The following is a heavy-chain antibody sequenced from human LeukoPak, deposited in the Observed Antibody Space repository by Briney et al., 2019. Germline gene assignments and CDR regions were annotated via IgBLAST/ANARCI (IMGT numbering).Heavy chain of an antibody. CDR2: IYNSGST. CDR1: GGSISSSSYY. CDR3: ARDYGDYNAFDI. V-gene: IGHV4-61*01. Sequence: SEALSLTCTVSGGSISSSSYYWNWIRQPPGKGLEWIGYIYNSGSTNYNPSLKSRVTISVDTSKNQFSLKLSSVTAADTAVYYCARDYGDYNAFDIWGQGTMVTVSS. D-gene: IGHD4-17*01. J-gene: IGHJ3*02.